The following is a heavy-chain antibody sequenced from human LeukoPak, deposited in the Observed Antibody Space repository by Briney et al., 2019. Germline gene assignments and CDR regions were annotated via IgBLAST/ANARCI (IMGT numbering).Heavy chain of an antibody. CDR1: GFSVDSRF. CDR3: ARGTSGTTTFDF. Sequence: PGGSLRLSCTASGFSVDSRFMNWVRQAPGKGPEWVSFITPGGHTDYTESVKGRFTIYRDNVRSTLSLQMNSLRVEDTAVYYCARGTSGTTTFDFWGPGTLVTVSS. V-gene: IGHV3-66*01. D-gene: IGHD1-7*01. CDR2: ITPGGHT. J-gene: IGHJ4*02.